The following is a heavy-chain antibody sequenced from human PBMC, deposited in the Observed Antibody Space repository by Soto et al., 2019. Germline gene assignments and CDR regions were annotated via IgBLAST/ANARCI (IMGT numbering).Heavy chain of an antibody. CDR2: ISAYNGNT. CDR1: GYTFTSYG. V-gene: IGHV1-18*01. Sequence: GASVKVSCKASGYTFTSYGISWVRQAPGQGLEWMGWISAYNGNTNYAQKLQGRVTMTTDTSTSTAYMELRSLRSDDTAVYYCARDIHYDISAPGYFDYWGQGTLVTVSS. J-gene: IGHJ4*02. CDR3: ARDIHYDISAPGYFDY. D-gene: IGHD3-9*01.